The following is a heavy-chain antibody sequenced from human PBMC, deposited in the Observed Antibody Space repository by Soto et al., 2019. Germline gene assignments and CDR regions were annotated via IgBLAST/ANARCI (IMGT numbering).Heavy chain of an antibody. V-gene: IGHV4-34*01. CDR1: GGAFNGYY. D-gene: IGHD3-10*01. Sequence: QVHLQLWGAGLLKPSETLSLTCAVNGGAFNGYYWTWIRQSPGKGLQWIGEINHSGTVDYNPSLKSRVTFSIDTSKKQFSLTLTSVTAADTAVNYCARAGAALVRGSIGGFDYWGQGTLVTVSS. CDR2: INHSGTV. J-gene: IGHJ4*02. CDR3: ARAGAALVRGSIGGFDY.